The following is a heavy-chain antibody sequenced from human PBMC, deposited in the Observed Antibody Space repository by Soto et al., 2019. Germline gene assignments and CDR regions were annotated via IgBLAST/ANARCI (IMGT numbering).Heavy chain of an antibody. CDR1: VGTFSSYD. Sequence: QVQLVQSGGEVKKPGSSEKVSWKASVGTFSSYDISWVRRAPGQGLEWMGGIIPNFGTADYAQKFQGRVTITADESTSTAYVELSSLRSEDTAVYYCAKNPENYYYGMDVWGQGTTVTVSS. CDR3: AKNPENYYYGMDV. J-gene: IGHJ6*02. V-gene: IGHV1-69*12. CDR2: IIPNFGTA.